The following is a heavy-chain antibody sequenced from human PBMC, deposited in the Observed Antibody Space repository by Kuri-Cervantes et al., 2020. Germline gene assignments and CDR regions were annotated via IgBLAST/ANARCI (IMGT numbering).Heavy chain of an antibody. V-gene: IGHV4-59*01. CDR3: ARGGPYCGGDCPYYFDY. J-gene: IGHJ4*02. CDR1: GGSFSGYY. CDR2: IYYSGST. Sequence: SETLSLTCAVYGGSFSGYYWSWIRQPPGKGLEWIGYIYYSGSTNYNPSLKSRVTISVDTSKNQFFLKLSSVTAADTAVYYCARGGPYCGGDCPYYFDYWGQGTLVTVSS. D-gene: IGHD2-21*02.